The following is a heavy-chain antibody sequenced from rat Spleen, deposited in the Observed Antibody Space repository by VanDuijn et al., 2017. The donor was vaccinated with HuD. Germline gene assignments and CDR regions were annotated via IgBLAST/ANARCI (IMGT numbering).Heavy chain of an antibody. CDR2: ITPDGGTT. Sequence: EVQLVETGGGSVQPGRSLKLSCVASGFTFSTYWMYWVRQAPGKGLEWVSSITPDGGTTYYPDSVKGRFTISRDNAENTVFLQMNSLRSEDTATYYCAVSGFGYWGQGVMVTVSS. V-gene: IGHV5-58*01. J-gene: IGHJ2*01. CDR1: GFTFSTYW. D-gene: IGHD4-4*01. CDR3: AVSGFGY.